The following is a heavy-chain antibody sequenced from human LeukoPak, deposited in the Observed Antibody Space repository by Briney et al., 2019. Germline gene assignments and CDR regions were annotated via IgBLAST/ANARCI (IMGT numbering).Heavy chain of an antibody. D-gene: IGHD4-23*01. V-gene: IGHV4-34*01. CDR3: ATLTGGDDAFDI. CDR1: GGSISSYY. J-gene: IGHJ3*02. Sequence: SETLSLTCTVSGGSISSYYWSWIRQPAGKGLEWIGEINHSGSTNYNPSLKSRVTISVDTSKNQFSLKLSSVTAADTAVYYCATLTGGDDAFDIWGQGTMVTVSS. CDR2: INHSGST.